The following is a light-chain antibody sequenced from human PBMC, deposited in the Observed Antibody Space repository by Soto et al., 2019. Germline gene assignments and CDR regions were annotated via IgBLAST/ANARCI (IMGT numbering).Light chain of an antibody. V-gene: IGLV2-23*02. J-gene: IGLJ1*01. CDR1: SSDVGSYNL. CDR2: EVS. Sequence: SVLTQTASVSGSPGQSITISCTGTSSDVGSYNLVPWYQQLPGNVPKLIIYEVSKRPSGVSNRFSGSESGNTASLTISGLQAEDEDDYYCCSYADRTTLFGTGTKVTV. CDR3: CSYADRTTL.